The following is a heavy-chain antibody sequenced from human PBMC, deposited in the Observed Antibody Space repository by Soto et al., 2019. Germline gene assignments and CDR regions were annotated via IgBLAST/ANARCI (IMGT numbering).Heavy chain of an antibody. CDR3: AKAREDYYYGMDV. D-gene: IGHD1-26*01. Sequence: GGSLRLSCAASGFTFSSYGMHWVRQAPGKGLEWVAVISYDGSNKYYADSVKGRFTISRDNSKNTLYLQMNSLRAEDTAVYYCAKAREDYYYGMDVWGQGTTVTAP. V-gene: IGHV3-30*18. CDR1: GFTFSSYG. J-gene: IGHJ6*02. CDR2: ISYDGSNK.